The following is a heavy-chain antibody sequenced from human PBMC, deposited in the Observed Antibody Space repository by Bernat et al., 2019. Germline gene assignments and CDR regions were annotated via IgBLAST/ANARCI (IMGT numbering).Heavy chain of an antibody. J-gene: IGHJ4*02. D-gene: IGHD4-23*01. Sequence: QVQLVQSGAEVKKPGASVKVSCKASGYTFTSYGISWVRQAPGQRLEWMGWINAGNGNTKYSQKFQGRVTITGDTSASTAYMELSSLRSEDTAVYYCASDYGGNSWYYFDYWGQGTLVTVSS. V-gene: IGHV1-3*01. CDR3: ASDYGGNSWYYFDY. CDR2: INAGNGNT. CDR1: GYTFTSYG.